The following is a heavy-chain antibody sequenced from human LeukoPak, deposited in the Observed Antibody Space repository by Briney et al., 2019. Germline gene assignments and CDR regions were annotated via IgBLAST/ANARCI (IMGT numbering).Heavy chain of an antibody. CDR1: GGSISSSSYY. Sequence: PSETLSLTCTVSGGSISSSSYYWGWIRQPPGKGLEWIGSIYYSGSTYYNPSLKSRVTISVDTSKNQFSLKLSSVTAADTAVYYCATVQVLLWFGENAFDIWGQGQWSPSLQ. D-gene: IGHD3-10*01. CDR3: ATVQVLLWFGENAFDI. J-gene: IGHJ3*02. V-gene: IGHV4-39*01. CDR2: IYYSGST.